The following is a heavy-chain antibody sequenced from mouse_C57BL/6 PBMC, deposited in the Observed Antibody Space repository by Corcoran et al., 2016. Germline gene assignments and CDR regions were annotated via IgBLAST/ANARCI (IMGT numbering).Heavy chain of an antibody. D-gene: IGHD2-4*01. J-gene: IGHJ4*01. Sequence: EVQLQQSGPVLVKPGASVKMSCKASGYTFTDYYMNWVKQSHGKSLEWIGVINPYNGGTSYNQKFKGKATLTVDKSSSTAYMELNSLTSEDSAVYYCARGGNDYVRGLYAMDYWGQGTSVTVSS. CDR1: GYTFTDYY. CDR3: ARGGNDYVRGLYAMDY. V-gene: IGHV1-19*01. CDR2: INPYNGGT.